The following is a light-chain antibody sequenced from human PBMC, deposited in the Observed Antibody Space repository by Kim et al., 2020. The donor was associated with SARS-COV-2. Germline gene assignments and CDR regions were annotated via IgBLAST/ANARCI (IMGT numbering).Light chain of an antibody. Sequence: SVGDSVTITCRASQSISSWLAWYQQKPGNAPKVLIYDASSLKSGVPSRFSGSGSGTEFTLTISSLQPDDFATYYCQQYNSDSSVTFGGGTKVYIK. CDR1: QSISSW. V-gene: IGKV1-5*01. CDR3: QQYNSDSSVT. J-gene: IGKJ4*01. CDR2: DAS.